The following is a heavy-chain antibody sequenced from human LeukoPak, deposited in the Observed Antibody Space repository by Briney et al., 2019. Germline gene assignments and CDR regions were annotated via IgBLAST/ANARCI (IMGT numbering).Heavy chain of an antibody. CDR1: GFTFDDYT. V-gene: IGHV3-43*01. CDR2: ITWDGRST. CDR3: AKDSADSSGYGFNY. J-gene: IGHJ4*02. D-gene: IGHD3-22*01. Sequence: GGSLRLSCAASGFTFDDYTLHWVRQPPGKGLEWVSLITWDGRSTSYADSVKGRFTISRDNSKNSLYLQMNSLRTDDTALYYCAKDSADSSGYGFNYWGQGTLVTVSS.